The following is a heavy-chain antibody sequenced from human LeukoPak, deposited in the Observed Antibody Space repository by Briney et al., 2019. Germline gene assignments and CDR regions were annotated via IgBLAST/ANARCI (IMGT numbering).Heavy chain of an antibody. D-gene: IGHD3-22*01. CDR2: IIPILGIA. CDR1: GYTFTSYA. Sequence: SVKVSCKASGYTFTSYAISWVRQAPGQGLEWMGRIIPILGIANYAQKFQGRVTITADKSTSTAYMELSSLRSEDTAVYYCARDPPYYYDSSGAIPDWGQGTLVTVSS. CDR3: ARDPPYYYDSSGAIPD. V-gene: IGHV1-69*04. J-gene: IGHJ4*02.